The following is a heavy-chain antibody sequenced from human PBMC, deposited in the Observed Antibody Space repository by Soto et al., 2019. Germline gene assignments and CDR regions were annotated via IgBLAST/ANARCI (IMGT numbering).Heavy chain of an antibody. V-gene: IGHV1-18*01. CDR2: LSGDNGNT. CDR3: ARDGRWNDLDY. CDR1: GYTFTNYG. D-gene: IGHD1-1*01. J-gene: IGHJ4*02. Sequence: ASVKVSCKASGYTFTNYGITWVPQAPVQGLEWMVWLSGDNGNTNYAQNLQGRVTLTTETSTTTAYMEVRSLTSDDTAVYYCARDGRWNDLDYWGQGTRVTASS.